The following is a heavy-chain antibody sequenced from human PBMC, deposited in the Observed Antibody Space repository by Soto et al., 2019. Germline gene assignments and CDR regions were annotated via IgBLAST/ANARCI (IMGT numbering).Heavy chain of an antibody. CDR3: ERGPGWTASSAPLDY. J-gene: IGHJ4*02. Sequence: SETLSLTCAVYGGSFSGYYWSWIRQPPGKGLEWIGEINHSGSTKYIPSLKSRVTISVDTSKNQFSLKLRSVTAADTAVYYCERGPGWTASSAPLDYWGQGTLVTVYS. CDR2: INHSGST. D-gene: IGHD6-19*01. CDR1: GGSFSGYY. V-gene: IGHV4-34*01.